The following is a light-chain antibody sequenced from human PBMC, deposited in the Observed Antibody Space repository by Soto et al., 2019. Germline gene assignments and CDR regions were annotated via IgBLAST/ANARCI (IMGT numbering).Light chain of an antibody. V-gene: IGKV3-11*01. Sequence: EIVLTQSPATLSLSPGESATLSCRASQSVRSYLAWYQKKPGQAPRLLIYETSNRATGVPARFSGSGSGTDFTLTITSLAAEAFAAYSCQQRSLWPLTSGGGTKVDIK. J-gene: IGKJ4*01. CDR2: ETS. CDR3: QQRSLWPLT. CDR1: QSVRSY.